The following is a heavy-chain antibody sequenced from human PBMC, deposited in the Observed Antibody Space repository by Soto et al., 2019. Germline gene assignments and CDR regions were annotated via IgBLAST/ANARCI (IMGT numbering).Heavy chain of an antibody. CDR1: GGAFSSYA. J-gene: IGHJ2*01. Sequence: QVQLVQSGAEVKKPGSSVKVSCKASGGAFSSYAISWVRQAPGQGLEWMGGNLPLFNISNYAQKFQGRVTITADEPTSTAYMDLSNLTSEDTAVYYCARRRLGYGSWYCDLWGRCTLITVSS. D-gene: IGHD3-10*01. CDR3: ARRRLGYGSWYCDL. V-gene: IGHV1-69*01. CDR2: NLPLFNIS.